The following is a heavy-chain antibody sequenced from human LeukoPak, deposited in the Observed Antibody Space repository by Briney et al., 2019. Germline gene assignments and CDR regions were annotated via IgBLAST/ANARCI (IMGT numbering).Heavy chain of an antibody. D-gene: IGHD5-18*01. CDR3: AKDRKGTAMVTMFDY. CDR2: ISGSGGST. Sequence: GGSLRLSCAASGFTFSSYAMSWVRQAPGKGLEWVSAISGSGGSTYYADPVKGRFTISRDNSKNTLYLQMNSLRAEDTAVYYCAKDRKGTAMVTMFDYWGQGTLVTVSS. J-gene: IGHJ4*02. V-gene: IGHV3-23*01. CDR1: GFTFSSYA.